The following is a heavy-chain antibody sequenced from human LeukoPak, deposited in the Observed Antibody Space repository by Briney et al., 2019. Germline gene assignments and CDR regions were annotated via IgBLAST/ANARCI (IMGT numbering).Heavy chain of an antibody. Sequence: SETLSLTCTVSGGSISSGGYYWSWIRQHPGKGLEWIGYIHYSGSTYYNPSLKSQVTISLDTSKNQFSLKLSSVTAADTAVYYCARGRSSSWIPGFITWFDPWGQGTLVTVSS. CDR2: IHYSGST. J-gene: IGHJ5*02. V-gene: IGHV4-31*01. CDR1: GGSISSGGYY. D-gene: IGHD6-13*01. CDR3: ARGRSSSWIPGFITWFDP.